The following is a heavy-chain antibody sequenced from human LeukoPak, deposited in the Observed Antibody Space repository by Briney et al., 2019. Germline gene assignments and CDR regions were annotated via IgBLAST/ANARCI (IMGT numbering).Heavy chain of an antibody. J-gene: IGHJ4*02. CDR3: ARDPRDSSSWGPDY. V-gene: IGHV3-21*01. CDR2: ISGSSGNT. Sequence: GGSLRLSCAASGFTFSSYAMSWVRQAPGKGLEWVSAISGSSGNTYYADSVKGRFTISRDNAKNSLYLQMNSLRAEDTAVYYCARDPRDSSSWGPDYWGQGALVTVSS. CDR1: GFTFSSYA. D-gene: IGHD6-13*01.